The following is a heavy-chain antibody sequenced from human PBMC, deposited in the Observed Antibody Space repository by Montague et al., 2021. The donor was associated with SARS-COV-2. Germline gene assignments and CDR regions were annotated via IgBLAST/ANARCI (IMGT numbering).Heavy chain of an antibody. J-gene: IGHJ4*02. D-gene: IGHD6-13*01. CDR2: IDPSDSYT. V-gene: IGHV5-10-1*01. Sequence: QSGAEVKKPGESLRISCKGSGYSFTSYWISWVRQMPGKGLEWMGRIDPSDSYTNYSPSFQGHVSILADKSISTAYLQWSSLKASDTAMYYCARRSYSSSWYDYWGQGTLVTVSS. CDR3: ARRSYSSSWYDY. CDR1: GYSFTSYW.